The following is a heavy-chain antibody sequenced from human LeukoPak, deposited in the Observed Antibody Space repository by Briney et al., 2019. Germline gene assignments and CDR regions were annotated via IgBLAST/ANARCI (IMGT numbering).Heavy chain of an antibody. CDR1: GFTLSSYW. CDR3: AREGSSWYQGSWFDP. J-gene: IGHJ5*02. Sequence: GGSLRLSCAASGFTLSSYWMHWVRQAPGKRLVWVSRINTDGSSTSYADSVKGRFTISRDNAKNTLYLQMNSLRAEDTAVYYCAREGSSWYQGSWFDPWGQGTVVTVSS. V-gene: IGHV3-74*01. D-gene: IGHD6-13*01. CDR2: INTDGSST.